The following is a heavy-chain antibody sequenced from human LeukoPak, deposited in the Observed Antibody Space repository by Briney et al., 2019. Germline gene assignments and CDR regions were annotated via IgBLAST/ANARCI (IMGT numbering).Heavy chain of an antibody. J-gene: IGHJ4*02. D-gene: IGHD3-16*01. CDR3: AKWPEGAMDYFDY. Sequence: GGSLRPSCAASGFSFSSYAMTWARQAPVKGLEWVSAISGDGTRTYYADSVKGRFTISRDNSKNTLYLEMSSLGVEDTAIYYCAKWPEGAMDYFDYWGQGTLVTVSS. CDR1: GFSFSSYA. CDR2: ISGDGTRT. V-gene: IGHV3-23*01.